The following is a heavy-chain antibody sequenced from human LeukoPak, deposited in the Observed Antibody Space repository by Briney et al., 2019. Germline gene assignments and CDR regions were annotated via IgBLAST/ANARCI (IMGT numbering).Heavy chain of an antibody. Sequence: PGGSLRLSCAASGFTFRRYWMSWVRQAPGKGLEWVANIKQDGSEKYYVDSVKGRFTISRDNAKNSLYLQMNSLRAEDTAVYYCARVWDYWGQGTLVTVSS. CDR1: GFTFRRYW. CDR3: ARVWDY. V-gene: IGHV3-7*01. CDR2: IKQDGSEK. J-gene: IGHJ4*02.